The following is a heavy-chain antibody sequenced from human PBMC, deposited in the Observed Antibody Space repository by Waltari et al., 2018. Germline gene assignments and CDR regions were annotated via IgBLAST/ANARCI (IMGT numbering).Heavy chain of an antibody. CDR2: IYYSGGT. CDR1: GGSISSYY. Sequence: QVQLQESGPGLVKPSETLSLTCTVSGGSISSYYWSWIRQPPGKGLEWIGYIYYSGGTNYNPSLKVRVTISVDTSKNQFSLKLSSVTAADTAVYYCARGGEVVPPDAFDIWGQGTMVTVSS. V-gene: IGHV4-59*01. D-gene: IGHD2-2*01. J-gene: IGHJ3*02. CDR3: ARGGEVVPPDAFDI.